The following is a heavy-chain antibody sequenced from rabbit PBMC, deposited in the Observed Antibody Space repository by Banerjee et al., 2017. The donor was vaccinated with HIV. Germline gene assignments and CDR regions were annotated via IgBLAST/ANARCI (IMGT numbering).Heavy chain of an antibody. V-gene: IGHV1S45*01. D-gene: IGHD6-1*01. Sequence: QEQLEESGGDLVKPEGSLTLTCTASGFSFSSSYWMYWVRQAPGKGLEWIACIYAGSGGTTYYASWAKGRFTISKTSSTTVTLQMTSLTAADTATYFCARRYVTSDVYAGAFDPWGPGTLVTIS. CDR3: ARRYVTSDVYAGAFDP. J-gene: IGHJ2*01. CDR1: GFSFSSSYW. CDR2: IYAGSGGTT.